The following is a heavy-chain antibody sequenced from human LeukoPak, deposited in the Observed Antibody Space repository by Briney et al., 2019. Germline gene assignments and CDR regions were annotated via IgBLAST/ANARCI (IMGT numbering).Heavy chain of an antibody. CDR3: ARGPPSPINPVYYYYGMDV. CDR2: IYHSGST. CDR1: GGSISSGGYS. V-gene: IGHV4-30-2*01. Sequence: PSETLSLTCAVSGGSISSGGYSWSWIRQPPGKGLEWIGYIYHSGSTYYNPSLQSRATISVDTAKNQLSLRLTSVTAADTAVYYCARGPPSPINPVYYYYGMDVWGQGTTVTVSS. J-gene: IGHJ6*02. D-gene: IGHD2-21*01.